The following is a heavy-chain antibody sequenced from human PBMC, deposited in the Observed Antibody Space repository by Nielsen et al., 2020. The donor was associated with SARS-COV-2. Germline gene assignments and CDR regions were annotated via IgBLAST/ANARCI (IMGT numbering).Heavy chain of an antibody. CDR3: ARSPNSNGMDV. V-gene: IGHV3-9*01. D-gene: IGHD6-13*01. J-gene: IGHJ6*02. CDR1: GFTFDDYA. Sequence: GGSLRLSCAASGFTFDDYAMHWVRQAPGKGLEWVSGISWNSGSIGYADSVKGRFTISRDNAKNSLYLQMNSLRAEDTAVYYCARSPNSNGMDVWGQGTTVTVSS. CDR2: ISWNSGSI.